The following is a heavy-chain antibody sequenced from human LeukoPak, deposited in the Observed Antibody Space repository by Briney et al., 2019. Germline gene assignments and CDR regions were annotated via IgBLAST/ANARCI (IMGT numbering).Heavy chain of an antibody. J-gene: IGHJ6*03. Sequence: GGSLRLSCAASGFTFSSYSMNWVRQAPGKGLEWVSYTSSSSSTIYYADSVKGRFTISRDNAKNSLYLQMNSLRAEDTAVYYCGAGYYYYYMDVWGKGTTVTVSS. V-gene: IGHV3-48*01. CDR2: TSSSSSTI. CDR3: GAGYYYYYMDV. CDR1: GFTFSSYS.